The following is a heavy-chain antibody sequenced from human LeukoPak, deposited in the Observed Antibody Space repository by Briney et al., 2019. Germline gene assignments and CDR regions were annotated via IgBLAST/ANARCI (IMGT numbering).Heavy chain of an antibody. J-gene: IGHJ4*02. CDR1: GFTFSSYG. CDR3: AKVLKGYDSSGAFDY. Sequence: GGSLRLSCAASGFTFSSYGMHWVRQAPGKGLEWVAFIRYDGSNKYYADSVKGRFTISRDNSKNTLYLQMNSLRAEDTAVYYCAKVLKGYDSSGAFDYWGQGTLVIVSS. V-gene: IGHV3-30*02. CDR2: IRYDGSNK. D-gene: IGHD3-22*01.